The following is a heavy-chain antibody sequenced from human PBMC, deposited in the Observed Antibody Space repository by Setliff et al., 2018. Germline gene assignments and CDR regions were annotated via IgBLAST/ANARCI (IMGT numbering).Heavy chain of an antibody. CDR2: ISHSGSA. V-gene: IGHV4-38-2*01. D-gene: IGHD3-10*01. CDR3: ARVPSYGSGSFYYYYYGMDV. J-gene: IGHJ6*02. Sequence: PSETLSLTCAVSGYSISSGNYWGWIRQPPGKGLEWIGSISHSGSAYYNPSLKSRVTISLDMSKNQFSLKLSSVTAADTAVYYCARVPSYGSGSFYYYYYGMDVWGQGTTVTVSS. CDR1: GYSISSGNY.